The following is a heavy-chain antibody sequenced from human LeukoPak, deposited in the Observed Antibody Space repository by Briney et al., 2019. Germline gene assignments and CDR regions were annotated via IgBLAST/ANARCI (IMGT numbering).Heavy chain of an antibody. Sequence: SETLSLTCTVSGGSISSSSYYWGWIRQPPGKGLEWIGSIYYSGSTYYNPSLKSRVTISVDTSKNQFSLKLSSVTAADTAVYYCARLNDFWSGYPTTLYYFDYWGQGTLVTVSS. D-gene: IGHD3-3*01. CDR2: IYYSGST. V-gene: IGHV4-39*07. CDR1: GGSISSSSYY. CDR3: ARLNDFWSGYPTTLYYFDY. J-gene: IGHJ4*02.